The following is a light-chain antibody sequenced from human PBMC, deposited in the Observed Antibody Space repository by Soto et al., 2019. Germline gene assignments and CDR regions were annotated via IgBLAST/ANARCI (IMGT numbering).Light chain of an antibody. J-gene: IGKJ1*01. CDR1: QSISSY. V-gene: IGKV1-39*01. Sequence: IQMTQSPSSLSASVGDRVTITCRASQSISSYLNWYQQKPGKAPKLLISAASSLQSGVPSRFSGSGSGTDFTLTISSLQPEDFATYYCQQSYSTPWTFGQGTKVDIK. CDR2: AAS. CDR3: QQSYSTPWT.